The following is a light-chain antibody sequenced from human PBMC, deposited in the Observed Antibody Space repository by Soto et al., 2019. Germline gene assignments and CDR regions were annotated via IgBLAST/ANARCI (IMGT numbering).Light chain of an antibody. CDR1: SSDVGGYNY. J-gene: IGLJ1*01. Sequence: QSALTQPRSVSGSPGQSLTISCTGTSSDVGGYNYVSWYQQYPGQVPKLMIYDVTKRPSGVPDRFSGSKSGNTASLTISGLQAEDEADYYCCSQAGTYTYVFGTGTKVTVL. CDR2: DVT. CDR3: CSQAGTYTYV. V-gene: IGLV2-11*01.